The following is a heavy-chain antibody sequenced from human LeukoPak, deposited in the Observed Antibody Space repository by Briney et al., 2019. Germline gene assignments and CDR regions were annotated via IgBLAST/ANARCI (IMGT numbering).Heavy chain of an antibody. J-gene: IGHJ5*02. CDR3: ARMYYYDSSGYYYGRLAWFDP. Sequence: SVKVSCKASGGTFSSYAISWVRQAPGQGLEWMGGIIPIFGTANYAQKFQGRVTITTDESTSTAYMELSSLRSEDTAVYYCARMYYYDSSGYYYGRLAWFDPWDQGTLVTVSS. D-gene: IGHD3-22*01. CDR1: GGTFSSYA. CDR2: IIPIFGTA. V-gene: IGHV1-69*05.